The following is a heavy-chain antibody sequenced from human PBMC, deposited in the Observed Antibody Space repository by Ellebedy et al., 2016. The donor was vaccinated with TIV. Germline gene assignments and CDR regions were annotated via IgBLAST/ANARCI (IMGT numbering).Heavy chain of an antibody. D-gene: IGHD3-9*01. J-gene: IGHJ5*02. Sequence: GESLKISCAASGFTSNNYAMSWARQAPGKGLQWVASISSSGQTTYYPDSVKGRFTISRDNSKRTLYLQMYSLRAEDTATCYCAKDSDVLRYFDWFSAWGQGTQVTVSS. CDR2: ISSSGQTT. V-gene: IGHV3-23*01. CDR3: AKDSDVLRYFDWFSA. CDR1: GFTSNNYA.